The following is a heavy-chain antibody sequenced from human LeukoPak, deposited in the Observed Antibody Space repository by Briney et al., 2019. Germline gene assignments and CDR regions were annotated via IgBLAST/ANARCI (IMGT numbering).Heavy chain of an antibody. J-gene: IGHJ5*02. CDR2: IYYSGST. CDR1: GGSISSGDYY. D-gene: IGHD3-10*01. CDR3: ARGADYYGSWHGWFDP. Sequence: PSQTLSLTCIVSGGSISSGDYYWSWIRQPPGKGLEWIGYIYYSGSTYYNPSLKSRVTISVDTSKNQFSLKLSSMTAADTAVYYCARGADYYGSWHGWFDPWGQGTLVTVSS. V-gene: IGHV4-30-4*08.